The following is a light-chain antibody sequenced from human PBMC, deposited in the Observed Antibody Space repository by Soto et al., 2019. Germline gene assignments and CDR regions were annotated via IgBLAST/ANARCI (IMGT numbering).Light chain of an antibody. CDR1: SSDVGNYIF. Sequence: QSALTQPASLSGSPGQSITISCTGTSSDVGNYIFVSWYRQHPGKAPKLMIYDINNRPSGVSNRFSGSKSGNTASLTISGLQAEDEAAYYCVSYTTSASYVFGTGTKLTVL. J-gene: IGLJ1*01. CDR2: DIN. CDR3: VSYTTSASYV. V-gene: IGLV2-14*01.